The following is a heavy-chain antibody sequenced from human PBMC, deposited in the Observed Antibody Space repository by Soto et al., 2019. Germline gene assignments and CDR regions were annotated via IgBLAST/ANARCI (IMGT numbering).Heavy chain of an antibody. CDR3: AKERAAAGTQAVLDY. J-gene: IGHJ4*02. CDR1: GFTFSSYA. CDR2: IGGSGGST. V-gene: IGHV3-23*01. Sequence: EVQLLESGGGLVQPGGSLRLSCAASGFTFSSYAMSWVRQAPGKGLEWVSAIGGSGGSTYYADSVKGLFTISRDKSTNTLNHKMSSLSAEDTAVYYCAKERAAAGTQAVLDYWGQGTLVTVSS. D-gene: IGHD6-13*01.